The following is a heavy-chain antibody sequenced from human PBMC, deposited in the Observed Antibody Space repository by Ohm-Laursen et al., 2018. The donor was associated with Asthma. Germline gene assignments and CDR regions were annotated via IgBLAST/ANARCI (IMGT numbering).Heavy chain of an antibody. CDR2: ISGSGGST. CDR1: GYTFSRYS. J-gene: IGHJ4*02. CDR3: AKDYYDSSGYYFNEKYYFDY. V-gene: IGHV3-23*01. D-gene: IGHD3-22*01. Sequence: SLRLSCAASGYTFSRYSIHWVRQAPGKGLEWVSAISGSGGSTYYADSVKGRFTISRDNSKNTLYLQMNSLRAEDTAVYYCAKDYYDSSGYYFNEKYYFDYWGQGTLVTVSS.